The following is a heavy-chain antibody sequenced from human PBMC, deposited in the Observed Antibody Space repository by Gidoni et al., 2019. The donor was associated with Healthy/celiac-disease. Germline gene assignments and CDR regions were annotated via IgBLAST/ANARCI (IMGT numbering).Heavy chain of an antibody. CDR3: ARDIFYFASATRLGGMDV. J-gene: IGHJ6*02. CDR1: GFTFSSYA. V-gene: IGHV3-30*04. CDR2: ISYDGSNK. D-gene: IGHD5-12*01. Sequence: QVQLVESGGGVVQPGRSLRLSCAASGFTFSSYAMHWVRQAPGKGLEWVAVISYDGSNKYYADSVKGRFTISRDNSKNTLYLQMNSLRAEDTAVYYCARDIFYFASATRLGGMDVWGQGTTVTVSS.